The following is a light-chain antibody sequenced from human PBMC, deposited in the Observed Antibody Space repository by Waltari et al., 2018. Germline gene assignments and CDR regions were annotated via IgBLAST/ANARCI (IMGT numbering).Light chain of an antibody. V-gene: IGLV3-27*01. J-gene: IGLJ2*01. CDR3: YCAADDNRL. Sequence: SYELTQPSSVSVSPGQTAKTPCSGNIMAKKYARWFQQKPGQAPVLIIYKDTERPSGIPERFSGSSSGTTVTLTVSGAQVEDEADYYCYCAADDNRLFGGGTKLTVL. CDR2: KDT. CDR1: IMAKKY.